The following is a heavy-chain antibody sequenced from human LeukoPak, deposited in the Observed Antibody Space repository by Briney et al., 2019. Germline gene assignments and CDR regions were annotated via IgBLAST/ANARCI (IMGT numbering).Heavy chain of an antibody. CDR3: ARDGYSFGHDFDY. CDR1: GFTFSSYW. CDR2: IKGDGSST. J-gene: IGHJ4*01. D-gene: IGHD5-18*01. V-gene: IGHV3-74*01. Sequence: PGGSLRLSCAASGFTFSSYWMHWVRHTPGKGLVWVSRIKGDGSSTSYADSVKGRFTISRDNAKNTLYLQMNSLRAEDTAVYYCARDGYSFGHDFDYWGQGNPGHRLL.